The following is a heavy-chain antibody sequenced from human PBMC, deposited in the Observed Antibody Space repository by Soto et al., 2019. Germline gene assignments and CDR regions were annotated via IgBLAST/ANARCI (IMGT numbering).Heavy chain of an antibody. V-gene: IGHV3-23*01. Sequence: GGSLRLSCAASGVTFSSYAMSWVRQAPGEGLEWVSAISGSGGSTYYADSVKGRFTISRDNSKNTLYLQMNSLRAEDTAVYYCAKDYYYDSSGYSLSPFDYWGQGTLVTVSS. CDR2: ISGSGGST. CDR1: GVTFSSYA. J-gene: IGHJ4*02. D-gene: IGHD3-22*01. CDR3: AKDYYYDSSGYSLSPFDY.